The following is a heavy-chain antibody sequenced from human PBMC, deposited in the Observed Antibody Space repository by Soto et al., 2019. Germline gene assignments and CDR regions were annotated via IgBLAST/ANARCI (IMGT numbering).Heavy chain of an antibody. J-gene: IGHJ4*02. V-gene: IGHV3-23*01. CDR3: AKTESFNGYYNAFDS. Sequence: GGSLRLSCAASGFSFAGYAVAWVRQAPGKGLEWVSTVSGGGGSTYYADSVKGRFTISRDNSGNTVYLQMNSLNAGDTALYYCAKTESFNGYYNAFDSWGQGTRVTVSS. CDR2: VSGGGGST. CDR1: GFSFAGYA. D-gene: IGHD3-9*01.